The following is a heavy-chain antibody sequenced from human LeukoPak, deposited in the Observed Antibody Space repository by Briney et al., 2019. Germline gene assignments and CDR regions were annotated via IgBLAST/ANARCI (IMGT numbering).Heavy chain of an antibody. J-gene: IGHJ6*04. Sequence: GGSLRLSCAASGFTFSRYWMSWVRQAPGKGLEWGANIKQDGSEKHYVESVKGRFTISRDNAKNSLYLQMNSVRAEDTAVYYCAELGITMIGGVWGKGTTVTISS. CDR1: GFTFSRYW. CDR3: AELGITMIGGV. V-gene: IGHV3-7*01. CDR2: IKQDGSEK. D-gene: IGHD3-10*02.